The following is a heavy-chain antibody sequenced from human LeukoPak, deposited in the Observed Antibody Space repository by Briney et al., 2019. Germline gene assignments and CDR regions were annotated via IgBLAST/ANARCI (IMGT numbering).Heavy chain of an antibody. CDR1: GGSISSYY. J-gene: IGHJ1*01. CDR2: IYTSGST. Sequence: SETLSLTCTVSGGSISSYYWSWIRQPAGKGLEWIGRIYTSGSTNYNPSLKSRVTMSVDTSKNQFSLKLSSVTAADTAAYYCARGEDYCSSTSCDPDAEYFQHWGQGTLVTVSS. D-gene: IGHD2-2*01. CDR3: ARGEDYCSSTSCDPDAEYFQH. V-gene: IGHV4-4*07.